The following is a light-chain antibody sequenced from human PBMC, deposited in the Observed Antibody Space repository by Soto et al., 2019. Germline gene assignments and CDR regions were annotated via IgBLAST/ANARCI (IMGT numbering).Light chain of an antibody. V-gene: IGKV3-11*01. CDR3: QQRRNWPRLA. Sequence: EIVVTQSPATLSFSPGERATLSCRASQSVSTYLAWYQQKPGQAPRLLIYDASNRATGIPARFTGSGSGTDFTLTISSLEPEDFAVYYCQQRRNWPRLAFGGGTKVDIK. CDR1: QSVSTY. CDR2: DAS. J-gene: IGKJ4*01.